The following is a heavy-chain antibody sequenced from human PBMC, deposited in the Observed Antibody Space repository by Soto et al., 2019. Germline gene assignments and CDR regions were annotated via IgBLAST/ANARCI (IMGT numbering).Heavy chain of an antibody. Sequence: GSLRLSCAASGFTFSSYAMHWVRQAPGKGLEWVAVISYDGRNKYYADSVKGRFTISRDNSKNTLYLEMNSLRVEDAAVYHCVRDTAYCSGGTCYSSHDMDVWGQGTTVTVSX. J-gene: IGHJ6*02. CDR2: ISYDGRNK. CDR1: GFTFSSYA. CDR3: VRDTAYCSGGTCYSSHDMDV. V-gene: IGHV3-30*04. D-gene: IGHD2-15*01.